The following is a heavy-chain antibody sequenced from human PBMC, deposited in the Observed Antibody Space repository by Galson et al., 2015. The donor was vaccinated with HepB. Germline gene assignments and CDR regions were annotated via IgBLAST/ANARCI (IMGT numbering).Heavy chain of an antibody. V-gene: IGHV2-70*11. J-gene: IGHJ5*02. Sequence: PALVKPTQTLTLTCTLSGFSLSTSGVCVNWIRQPPGKALEWLARIDWDGDKHYSTSLKTRLTISRDTSGNQVVLTVTNMDPVDTATYYCTRGRGYLVSWGQGALVTVSS. CDR1: GFSLSTSGVC. CDR3: TRGRGYLVS. CDR2: IDWDGDK. D-gene: IGHD5-12*01.